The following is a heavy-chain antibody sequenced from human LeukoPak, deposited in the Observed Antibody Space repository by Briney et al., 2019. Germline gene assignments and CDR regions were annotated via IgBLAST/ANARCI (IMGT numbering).Heavy chain of an antibody. J-gene: IGHJ6*02. D-gene: IGHD6-13*01. Sequence: AGGALRLSCAASGFTFSSYSMNWVRQALGKGLEWVSSISSSSSYIYYADSVKGRFTISRDNAKNSLYLQMNSLRAEDTAVYYCARDRGQQLVRGYYYYGMDVWGQGTTVTVSS. V-gene: IGHV3-21*01. CDR1: GFTFSSYS. CDR3: ARDRGQQLVRGYYYYGMDV. CDR2: ISSSSSYI.